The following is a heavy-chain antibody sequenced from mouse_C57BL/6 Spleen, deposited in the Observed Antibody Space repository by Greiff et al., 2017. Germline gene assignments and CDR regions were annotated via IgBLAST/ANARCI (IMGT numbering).Heavy chain of an antibody. J-gene: IGHJ1*03. Sequence: VQLQQPGAELVMPGASVKLSCKASGYTFTSYWMHWVKQRPGQGLEWIGEIDPSDSYTNYNQKFKGKSTLTVDKSSSTAYMQLSSLTSEDSAVYYCARHYDGSSYRYFDVWGTGTTVTVSS. CDR1: GYTFTSYW. D-gene: IGHD1-1*01. CDR3: ARHYDGSSYRYFDV. CDR2: IDPSDSYT. V-gene: IGHV1-69*01.